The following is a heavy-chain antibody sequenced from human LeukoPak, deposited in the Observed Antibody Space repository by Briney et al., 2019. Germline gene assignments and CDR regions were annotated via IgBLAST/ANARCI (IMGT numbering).Heavy chain of an antibody. J-gene: IGHJ5*02. D-gene: IGHD3-10*01. Sequence: GGSLRLSCAASGFTFSSYSMNWVRQAPGKGLEWVSYISSSGSTIYYADSVKGRFTISRDNAKNSLYLQMNSLRAEDTAVYYCAREADGSGSYSWFDPWGQGTLVTVSS. CDR1: GFTFSSYS. V-gene: IGHV3-48*04. CDR2: ISSSGSTI. CDR3: AREADGSGSYSWFDP.